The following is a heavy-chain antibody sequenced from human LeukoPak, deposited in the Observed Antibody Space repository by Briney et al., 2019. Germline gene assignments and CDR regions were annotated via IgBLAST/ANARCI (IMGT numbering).Heavy chain of an antibody. J-gene: IGHJ4*02. CDR2: ISGSSGGT. CDR1: GFTFSSYS. V-gene: IGHV3-23*01. D-gene: IGHD2-2*01. CDR3: ARSLVVPAAGNY. Sequence: GGSLRLSCAASGFTFSSYSMSWVRQAPGKGLEWVSDISGSSGGTYYAASVKGRFTISRDSSKNTLFLQMDSLRAEDTAVYYCARSLVVPAAGNYWGQGTLVTVSS.